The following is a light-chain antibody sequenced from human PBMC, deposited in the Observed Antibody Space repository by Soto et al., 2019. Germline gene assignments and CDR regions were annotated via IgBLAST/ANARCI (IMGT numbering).Light chain of an antibody. J-gene: IGLJ1*01. V-gene: IGLV2-14*01. CDR1: SSDVGGYNY. Sequence: QSALTQPASVSGSPGQSITISCTGTSSDVGGYNYVSWYQQHPGKAPKLMIYDVSNRPSGVSIRFSGSKSGNTASLTISGLQAEDEADYYSSSYTSSSTRVFGTGTKVTVL. CDR3: SSYTSSSTRV. CDR2: DVS.